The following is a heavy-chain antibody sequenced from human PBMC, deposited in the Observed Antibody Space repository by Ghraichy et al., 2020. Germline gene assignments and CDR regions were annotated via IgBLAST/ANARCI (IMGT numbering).Heavy chain of an antibody. Sequence: SETLSLTCTVSGGSISSSSYYWGWIRQPPGKGLEWIGSIYYSGSTYYNPSLKSRVTISVDTSKNQFSLKLSSVTAADTAVYYCAREGYSSSSLVDYWGQGTLVTVSS. CDR1: GGSISSSSYY. V-gene: IGHV4-39*02. J-gene: IGHJ4*02. D-gene: IGHD6-6*01. CDR2: IYYSGST. CDR3: AREGYSSSSLVDY.